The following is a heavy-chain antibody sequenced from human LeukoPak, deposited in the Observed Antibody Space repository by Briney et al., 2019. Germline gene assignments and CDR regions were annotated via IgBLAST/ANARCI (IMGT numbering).Heavy chain of an antibody. CDR3: AELGITMIGGV. V-gene: IGHV3-74*01. D-gene: IGHD3-10*02. Sequence: GGSLRLSCADSGFTFSSYWVHWVRQAPGKGLVWVSRINSDGGTTDYADSVKGRFTISRDNVKNTLYLQMNSLRAEDTAVYYCAELGITMIGGVWGKGTTVTISS. J-gene: IGHJ6*04. CDR1: GFTFSSYW. CDR2: INSDGGTT.